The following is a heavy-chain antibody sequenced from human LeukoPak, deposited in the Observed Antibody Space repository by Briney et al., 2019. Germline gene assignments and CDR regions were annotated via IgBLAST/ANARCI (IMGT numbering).Heavy chain of an antibody. CDR1: GYTFTSYG. Sequence: GASVTVSCTASGYTFTSYGISWVRQAPGQGLEWMGWISAYNGNTNYAQKLQGRVTMTTDTSTSTAYMELRSLRSDDTAVYYCARVPAAVANEWRYLDYWGQGTLVTVSS. CDR3: ARVPAAVANEWRYLDY. V-gene: IGHV1-18*01. J-gene: IGHJ4*02. CDR2: ISAYNGNT. D-gene: IGHD2-2*01.